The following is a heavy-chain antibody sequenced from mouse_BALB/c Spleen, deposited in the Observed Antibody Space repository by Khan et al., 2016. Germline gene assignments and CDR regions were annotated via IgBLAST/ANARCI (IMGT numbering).Heavy chain of an antibody. CDR1: GYTFTDYY. V-gene: IGHV1-76*01. CDR3: ASAAQLDGFVY. D-gene: IGHD3-1*01. Sequence: QVQLKQSGAELARPGASVKLSCKASGYTFTDYYMNWVKQRTGQGLEWIGEIYPGSGDTYYNEKFKGKATLTAEKSSSTAYMQLSSLTSEDSAVYICASAAQLDGFVYWGQGTLVTVSA. J-gene: IGHJ3*01. CDR2: IYPGSGDT.